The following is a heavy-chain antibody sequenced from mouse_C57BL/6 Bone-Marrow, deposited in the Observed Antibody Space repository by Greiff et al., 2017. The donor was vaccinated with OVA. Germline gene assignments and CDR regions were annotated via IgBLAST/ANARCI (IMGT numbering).Heavy chain of an antibody. V-gene: IGHV1-74*01. CDR3: AMGYSFYY. Sequence: QVQLQQPGAELVKPGASVKVSSFWLHWVKQRPGQGLEWIGRIHPSDSDTNYNQKFKGKATLTVDKSSSTAYMQLSSLTSEDSAVYYGAMGYSFYYGGQGTTLTVTA. CDR1: SFW. CDR2: IHPSDSDT. J-gene: IGHJ2*01.